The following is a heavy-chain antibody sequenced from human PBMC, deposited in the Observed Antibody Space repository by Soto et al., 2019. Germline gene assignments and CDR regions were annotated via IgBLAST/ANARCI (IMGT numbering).Heavy chain of an antibody. CDR2: ISGSGGST. Sequence: PGGSLRLSCAASGFTFSSYAMSWVRQAPGKGLEWVSAISGSGGSTYYADSVKGRSTISRDNSKNTLYLQMNSLRAEDTAVYYCAKGGVLRFLEWSRTHDAFDIWGQGTMVTVSS. CDR1: GFTFSSYA. V-gene: IGHV3-23*01. CDR3: AKGGVLRFLEWSRTHDAFDI. D-gene: IGHD3-3*01. J-gene: IGHJ3*02.